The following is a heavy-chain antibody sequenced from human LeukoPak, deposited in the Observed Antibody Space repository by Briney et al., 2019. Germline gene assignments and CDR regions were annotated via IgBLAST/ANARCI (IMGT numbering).Heavy chain of an antibody. CDR2: INPNSGGT. CDR1: GYTFTGYY. V-gene: IGHV1-2*02. J-gene: IGHJ6*03. CDR3: ARGVAGSYYYYYMDV. Sequence: ASVKVSCKASGYTFTGYYMHWVRQAPGQGLEWMGWINPNSGGTNYQGRVTMTRDTSISTAYMELSRLRSDDTAVYYCARGVAGSYYYYYMDVWGKGTTVTISS. D-gene: IGHD6-19*01.